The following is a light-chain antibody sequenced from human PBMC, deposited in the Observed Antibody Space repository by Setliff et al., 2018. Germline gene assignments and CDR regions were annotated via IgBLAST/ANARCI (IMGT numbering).Light chain of an antibody. CDR3: CSYAGSYTSLYV. J-gene: IGLJ1*01. CDR1: SSDVGGYNY. V-gene: IGLV2-8*01. CDR2: EVS. Sequence: QSVLTQPPSTSGSPGQSVTISCTGTSSDVGGYNYVSWYQQHPGNAPKLMIYEVSKRPSGVPDRFSGSKSGNTASLTVSGLQAEDEADYYCCSYAGSYTSLYVFGTGTKV.